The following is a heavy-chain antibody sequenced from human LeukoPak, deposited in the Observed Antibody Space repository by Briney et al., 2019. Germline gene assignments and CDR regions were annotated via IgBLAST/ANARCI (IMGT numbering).Heavy chain of an antibody. Sequence: GSSVKVSCKASGGTFSSYAISWVRQAPGQGLEWMGGIIPIFGTASYAQKFQGRVTITADKSTSTAYMELSSLRSEDTAVYYCARENPAGDPFDYWGQGTLVTVSS. J-gene: IGHJ4*02. CDR3: ARENPAGDPFDY. CDR1: GGTFSSYA. D-gene: IGHD4-17*01. V-gene: IGHV1-69*06. CDR2: IIPIFGTA.